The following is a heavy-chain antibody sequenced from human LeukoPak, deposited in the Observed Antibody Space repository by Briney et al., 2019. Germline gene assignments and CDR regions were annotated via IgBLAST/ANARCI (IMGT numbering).Heavy chain of an antibody. D-gene: IGHD3-10*01. Sequence: PSETLSLTCTVSGGSISSYYWSWIRQPPGKGLEWIGYIYYSGSTNYNPSLKSRVTMSVDTSKNQFSLKLSSVTAADTAVYYCAGDYYGSGSFDYWGQGTLVTVSS. V-gene: IGHV4-59*12. CDR3: AGDYYGSGSFDY. CDR1: GGSISSYY. J-gene: IGHJ4*02. CDR2: IYYSGST.